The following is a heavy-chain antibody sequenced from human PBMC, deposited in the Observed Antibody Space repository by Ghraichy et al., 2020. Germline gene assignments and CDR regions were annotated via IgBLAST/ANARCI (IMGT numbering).Heavy chain of an antibody. Sequence: SVKVSCKTSRAPVSSSAISWVPQAPGQWHEWMGRIIPILGIANYAQKFQGRVTITADKSTSTAYMELSSLRSEDTAVYYCARAVDTAMVPSYGMDVWGQG. CDR2: IIPILGIA. J-gene: IGHJ6*02. CDR3: ARAVDTAMVPSYGMDV. V-gene: IGHV1-69*04. CDR1: RAPVSSSA. D-gene: IGHD5-18*01.